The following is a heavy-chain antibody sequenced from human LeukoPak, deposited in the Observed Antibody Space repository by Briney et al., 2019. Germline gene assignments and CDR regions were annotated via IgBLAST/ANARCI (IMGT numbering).Heavy chain of an antibody. CDR3: ARGAVAGRFSLRPTGAYYMDV. V-gene: IGHV1-8*01. CDR1: GYSFITED. CDR2: MNGNTGNT. D-gene: IGHD6-13*01. J-gene: IGHJ6*03. Sequence: ASVKVSCKTSGYSFITEDINWVRQATGQGLEWMGWMNGNTGNTAYSQKFQGRISMTRDTSISTAYMELSRLRSDDTAVYYCARGAVAGRFSLRPTGAYYMDVWGKGTTVTVSS.